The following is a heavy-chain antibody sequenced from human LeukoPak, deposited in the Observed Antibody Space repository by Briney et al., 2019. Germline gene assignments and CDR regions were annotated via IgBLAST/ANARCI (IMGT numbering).Heavy chain of an antibody. CDR3: ARDGQQYYGYFDY. CDR2: INSDGSST. Sequence: GGSLRLSCAASGFTFSSYWMHWVRQAPGKGLVWVSRINSDGSSTSYADSVKGQFTISRDNAKNTLYLQMNSLRAEDTAVYYCARDGQQYYGYFDYWGQGTLVTVSS. CDR1: GFTFSSYW. V-gene: IGHV3-74*01. D-gene: IGHD3-10*01. J-gene: IGHJ4*02.